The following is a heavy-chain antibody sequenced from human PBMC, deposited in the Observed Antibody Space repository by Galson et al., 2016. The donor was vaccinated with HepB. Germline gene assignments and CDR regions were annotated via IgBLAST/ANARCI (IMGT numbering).Heavy chain of an antibody. CDR2: INDGGGTI. D-gene: IGHD3-10*01. CDR3: ARDRGLGWYFDL. Sequence: SLRLSCAASGFTFSTYAMSWVRQAPGKGLEWVSSINDGGGTIIYADSVKGRFTISKDNSKNTRYLQMISLRAEDTAVYYCARDRGLGWYFDLWGRGTLVTVSS. CDR1: GFTFSTYA. J-gene: IGHJ2*01. V-gene: IGHV3-23*01.